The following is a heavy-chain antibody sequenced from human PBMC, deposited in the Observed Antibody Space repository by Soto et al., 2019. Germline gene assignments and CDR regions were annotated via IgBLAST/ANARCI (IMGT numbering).Heavy chain of an antibody. Sequence: QVQLVQSGAEVKKPGSSVKVSCKASGGTFSSYAISWVRQAPGQGLEWMGGIIPIFGTANYAQKFQGRVTFTPTESRSTAKRGLSSLRSEDTAVYSCAGAERYNWNAFDWVCDYWGQGTLVPVSS. CDR1: GGTFSSYA. D-gene: IGHD1-1*01. V-gene: IGHV1-69*05. CDR3: AGAERYNWNAFDWVCDY. J-gene: IGHJ4*02. CDR2: IIPIFGTA.